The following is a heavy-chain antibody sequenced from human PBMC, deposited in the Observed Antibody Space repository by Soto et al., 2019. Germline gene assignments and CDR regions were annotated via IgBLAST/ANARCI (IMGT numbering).Heavy chain of an antibody. J-gene: IGHJ6*02. CDR3: ALSYDSSGYYYYYYGMDV. CDR1: GGSISSYY. CDR2: IYTSGST. V-gene: IGHV4-4*07. D-gene: IGHD3-22*01. Sequence: SETLSLTCTVSGGSISSYYWSWTRQPAGKGLGWIGRIYTSGSTNYNPSLKSRVTMSVDTSKNQFSLKLSSVTAADTAVYYCALSYDSSGYYYYYYGMDVWGQGTTVTVSS.